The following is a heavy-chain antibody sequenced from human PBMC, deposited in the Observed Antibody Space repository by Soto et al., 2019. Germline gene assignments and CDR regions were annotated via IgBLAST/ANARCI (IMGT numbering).Heavy chain of an antibody. CDR1: GFTFSSYA. Sequence: EVQLLESGGGLVQPGGSLRLSCAASGFTFSSYAMSWVRQAPGKGLEWVSAISGSGGSTYYADSVKGRFTISRDNSKNPLYLQMNSLRAEDTAVYYCASMQLAEYFQHWGQGTLVTVSS. D-gene: IGHD6-13*01. CDR3: ASMQLAEYFQH. V-gene: IGHV3-23*01. CDR2: ISGSGGST. J-gene: IGHJ1*01.